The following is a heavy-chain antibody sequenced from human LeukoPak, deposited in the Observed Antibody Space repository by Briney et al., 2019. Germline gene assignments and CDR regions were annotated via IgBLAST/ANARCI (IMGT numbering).Heavy chain of an antibody. Sequence: GGSLRLSCAASGFTFRSNWMSWVRQAPGKGLEWAANLNQDGSEKYYVESVKGRFTISRDNAKNSLYLQMNSLRAEDTAVYYCANNRDGYNYYFDYWGQGILVSVSS. CDR1: GFTFRSNW. V-gene: IGHV3-7*01. J-gene: IGHJ4*02. CDR3: ANNRDGYNYYFDY. CDR2: LNQDGSEK. D-gene: IGHD5-24*01.